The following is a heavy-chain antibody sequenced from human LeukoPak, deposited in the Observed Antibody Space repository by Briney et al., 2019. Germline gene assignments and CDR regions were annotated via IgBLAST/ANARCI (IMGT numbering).Heavy chain of an antibody. J-gene: IGHJ4*02. D-gene: IGHD5-18*01. CDR2: IYYRGNT. CDR3: ARGYSFALYYFDY. V-gene: IGHV4-59*08. CDR1: GGSISSDY. Sequence: SETLSLTCSVSGGSISSDYWSWIRQTPGKGLEWIGYIYYRGNTYYNPSLKSRVTISLDTSKNRFSLNLHSVTAADTALYFCARGYSFALYYFDYWGQGPLVTVSS.